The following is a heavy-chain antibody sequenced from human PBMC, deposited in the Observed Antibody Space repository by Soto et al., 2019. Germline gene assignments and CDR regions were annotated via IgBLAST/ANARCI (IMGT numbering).Heavy chain of an antibody. Sequence: GASVKVSCKASGYTLTGYYMHWVRQAPGQRLEWMGWISTHNGNTIYAQKFQGRVIMTMDTSTTTVYMELRSLRPDDTAVYLCAREGILGLFDAYDLWGQGTMVTVSS. CDR3: AREGILGLFDAYDL. CDR2: ISTHNGNT. V-gene: IGHV1-18*04. J-gene: IGHJ3*01. CDR1: GYTLTGYY. D-gene: IGHD3-3*01.